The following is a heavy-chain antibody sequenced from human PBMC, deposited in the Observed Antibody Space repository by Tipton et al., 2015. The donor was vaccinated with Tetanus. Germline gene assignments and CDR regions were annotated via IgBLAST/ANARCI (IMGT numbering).Heavy chain of an antibody. CDR1: GFTFSSYG. Sequence: SLRLSCAASGFTFSSYGMHWVRQAPGKGLEWVAVIPYDGSNKYYADSVKGRFTISRDNSKNTLYLQMNSLRAEDTAVYYCAKDRVPYSSGWWSLVYWGQGPLVTVAS. V-gene: IGHV3-30*18. CDR2: IPYDGSNK. J-gene: IGHJ4*02. CDR3: AKDRVPYSSGWWSLVY. D-gene: IGHD6-19*01.